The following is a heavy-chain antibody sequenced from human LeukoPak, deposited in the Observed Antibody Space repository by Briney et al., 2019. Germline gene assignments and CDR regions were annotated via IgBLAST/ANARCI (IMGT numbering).Heavy chain of an antibody. CDR2: FIPIFGTA. D-gene: IGHD3-3*01. J-gene: IGHJ6*02. CDR3: ASGYDFWSGYYRAPYYYYGMDV. CDR1: GYTFTSYD. V-gene: IGHV1-69*13. Sequence: SVKVSCKASGYTFTSYDINWVRQATGQGLEWMGGFIPIFGTANYAQKFQGRVTITADESTSTAYMELSSLRSEDTAVYYCASGYDFWSGYYRAPYYYYGMDVWGQGTTVTVSS.